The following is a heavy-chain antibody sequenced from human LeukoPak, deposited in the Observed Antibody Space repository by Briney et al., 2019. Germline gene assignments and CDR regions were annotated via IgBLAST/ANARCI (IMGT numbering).Heavy chain of an antibody. CDR1: GGSIRSYY. V-gene: IGHV4-59*01. Sequence: SETLSLTWTAAGGSIRSYYWCWVRQAPGKGLEWIGYIYYSGTTNYNPSLGSRVTISVDTSKQKFSLKLTSVTAADTAMYYCARGVGICQRTYDFDYWGQGALVTVAS. CDR3: ARGVGICQRTYDFDY. CDR2: IYYSGTT. D-gene: IGHD1-26*01. J-gene: IGHJ4*02.